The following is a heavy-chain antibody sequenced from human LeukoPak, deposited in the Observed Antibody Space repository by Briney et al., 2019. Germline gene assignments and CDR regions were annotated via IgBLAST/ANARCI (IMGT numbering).Heavy chain of an antibody. D-gene: IGHD3-22*01. Sequence: SETLSLTCTVSGGSISSYYGSWIRQPARKGLEWIGRIYTSGSTNYNPSLKSRVTMSVDTSKNQFSLKLSSVTAADTAVYYCARDRYYYDSSGYVFDYWGQGTLVTVSS. CDR1: GGSISSYY. CDR3: ARDRYYYDSSGYVFDY. CDR2: IYTSGST. J-gene: IGHJ4*02. V-gene: IGHV4-4*07.